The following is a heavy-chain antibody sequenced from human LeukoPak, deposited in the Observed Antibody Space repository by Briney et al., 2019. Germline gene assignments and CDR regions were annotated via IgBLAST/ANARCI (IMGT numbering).Heavy chain of an antibody. CDR1: GYTFSSND. CDR3: AIKGGDSGSGSQYFHH. Sequence: ASVTVSCTASGYTFSSNDINWVRQATGQGLEWMGWMNPNSDNTGYAQKFLGRVTMTRNTSISTAYMELNSLRSEDTAVHYCAIKGGDSGSGSQYFHHWGQGTLVTVSS. D-gene: IGHD3-10*01. V-gene: IGHV1-8*01. CDR2: MNPNSDNT. J-gene: IGHJ1*01.